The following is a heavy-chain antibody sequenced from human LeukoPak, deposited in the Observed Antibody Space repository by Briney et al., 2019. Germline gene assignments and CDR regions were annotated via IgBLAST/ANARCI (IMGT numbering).Heavy chain of an antibody. CDR1: GFTFSSYW. CDR2: IKQDGSEK. D-gene: IGHD2-2*01. J-gene: IGHJ5*01. V-gene: IGHV3-7*01. Sequence: GGSLRLTCAASGFTFSSYWMSWVRQAPGKGLEWVANIKQDGSEKYYVDSLKGRFTISKDNAKNSLYLQMNSLRAEDTAVYYCARFSWASKVFNSWGQGTLVTVSS. CDR3: ARFSWASKVFNS.